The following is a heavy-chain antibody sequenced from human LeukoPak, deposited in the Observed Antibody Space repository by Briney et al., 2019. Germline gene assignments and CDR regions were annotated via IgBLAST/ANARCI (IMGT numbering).Heavy chain of an antibody. CDR1: GYTFTSYG. Sequence: ASVKVSCEASGYTFTSYGISWVRQAPGQRLEWMGWISAGNGNTKYSQNFQGRVTFISNTSATTAFMELSSLRSEDAAVYYCARDSGSGNNDYWGQGTLVTVSS. J-gene: IGHJ4*02. D-gene: IGHD1-26*01. CDR2: ISAGNGNT. V-gene: IGHV1-18*01. CDR3: ARDSGSGNNDY.